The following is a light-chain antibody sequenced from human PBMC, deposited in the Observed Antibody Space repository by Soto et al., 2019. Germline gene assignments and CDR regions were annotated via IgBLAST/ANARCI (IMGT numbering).Light chain of an antibody. CDR2: KAS. J-gene: IGKJ1*01. CDR3: QQYNTYST. V-gene: IGKV1-5*03. Sequence: DIQMTQSPSTLSASVGDRVTITCRASQSISSSLAWYQQKPGKTPKLLIYKASSLESGVPSRFSGSGSGTEFTLTISSLQPDDFANYYCQQYNTYSTFGQGTKVEIK. CDR1: QSISSS.